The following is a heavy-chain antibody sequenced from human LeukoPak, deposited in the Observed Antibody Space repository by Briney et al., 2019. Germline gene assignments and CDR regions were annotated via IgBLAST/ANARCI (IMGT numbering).Heavy chain of an antibody. CDR2: IRSKVYGGTT. D-gene: IGHD5-24*01. CDR1: GFTFGDYA. Sequence: PGGSLRLSCTASGFTFGDYAMSWFRQAPGKGLEWVGLIRSKVYGGTTEYAASVKGRFTISRDDSKSIAYLQMNSLKTKDTAVYYCTRDRAMAYFDYWGRGTLVTVSS. J-gene: IGHJ4*02. CDR3: TRDRAMAYFDY. V-gene: IGHV3-49*03.